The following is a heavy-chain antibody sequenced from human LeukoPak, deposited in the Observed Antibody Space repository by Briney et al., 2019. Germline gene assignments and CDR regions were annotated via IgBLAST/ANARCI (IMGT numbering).Heavy chain of an antibody. V-gene: IGHV3-7*01. J-gene: IGHJ4*02. Sequence: PGGSLRLSCAASGFTFSSYWMSWVRQAPGKGLEWVANIKQDGSEKYYADSVKGRFTISRDNSKNTLFLQMNSLRVEDTAVYYCARQSTVATDWWGQGTLVTVSS. CDR2: IKQDGSEK. CDR3: ARQSTVATDW. D-gene: IGHD4-23*01. CDR1: GFTFSSYW.